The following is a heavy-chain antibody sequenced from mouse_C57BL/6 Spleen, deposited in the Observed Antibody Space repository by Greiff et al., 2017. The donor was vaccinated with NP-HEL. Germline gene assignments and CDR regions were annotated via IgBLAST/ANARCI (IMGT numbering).Heavy chain of an antibody. CDR3: ARDRGYEDAWFAY. D-gene: IGHD2-2*01. CDR2: ISDGGSYT. V-gene: IGHV5-4*01. J-gene: IGHJ3*01. CDR1: GFTFSSYA. Sequence: EVMLVESGGGLVKPGGSLKLSCAASGFTFSSYAMSWVRQTPEKRLEWVATISDGGSYTYYPDNVKGRFTISRDNAKNNLYLQMSHLKSEDTAMYYCARDRGYEDAWFAYWGQGTLVTVSA.